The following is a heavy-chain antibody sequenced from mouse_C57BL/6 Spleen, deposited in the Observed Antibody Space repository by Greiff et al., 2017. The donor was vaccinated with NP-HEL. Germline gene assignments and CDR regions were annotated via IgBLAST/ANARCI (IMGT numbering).Heavy chain of an antibody. V-gene: IGHV5-12*01. CDR1: GFTFSDYY. D-gene: IGHD1-1*01. CDR2: ISNGGGST. Sequence: EVQVVESGGGLVQPGGSLKLSCAASGFTFSDYYMYWVRQTPEKRLEWVAYISNGGGSTYYPDTVKGRFTISRDNAKNTLYLQMSRLKSEDTAMYYCARPYYYGSSYDWYFDVWGTGTTVTVSS. J-gene: IGHJ1*03. CDR3: ARPYYYGSSYDWYFDV.